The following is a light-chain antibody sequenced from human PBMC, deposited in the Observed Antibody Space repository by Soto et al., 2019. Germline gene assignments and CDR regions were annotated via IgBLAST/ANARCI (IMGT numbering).Light chain of an antibody. J-gene: IGKJ1*01. CDR2: GAS. CDR1: QSVSSN. Sequence: EIVMTQSPATLSVSPGERATLSCRASQSVSSNLAWYQQKPGQAPRVLIFGASTRATGIPARFSGSGSGTEFTLTISSPQSEDFALYYCQHYNNWPRTFGQGTKVEIK. CDR3: QHYNNWPRT. V-gene: IGKV3-15*01.